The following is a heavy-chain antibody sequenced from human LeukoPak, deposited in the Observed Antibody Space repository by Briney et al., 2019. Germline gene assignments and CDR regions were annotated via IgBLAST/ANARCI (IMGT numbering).Heavy chain of an antibody. Sequence: GGSLRLSCAASGFTLSDYSMNWVRQAPGKGLAWVSSISSSSRYIFYADSVKGRFTISRDNAKNSLYLQMNSLRAEDTAVYYCTRVGYGSGSSPNYYCYGMDVWGQGTTVTVSS. CDR3: TRVGYGSGSSPNYYCYGMDV. CDR2: ISSSSRYI. J-gene: IGHJ6*02. V-gene: IGHV3-21*01. CDR1: GFTLSDYS. D-gene: IGHD3-10*01.